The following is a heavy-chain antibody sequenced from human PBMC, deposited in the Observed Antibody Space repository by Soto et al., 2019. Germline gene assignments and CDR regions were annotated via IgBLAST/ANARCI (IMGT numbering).Heavy chain of an antibody. CDR2: IIPIFGTA. J-gene: IGHJ5*02. D-gene: IGHD3-3*01. CDR1: GGPFSSYA. CDR3: ATVPSYDLIGWFDP. Sequence: SVKVTCNASGGPFSSYAIIWVRQAPGQGLEWMGGIIPIFGTANYAQKFQGRVTITADESTSTAYMELSSLRSEDTAVYYCATVPSYDLIGWFDPWGQGTLVTVSS. V-gene: IGHV1-69*01.